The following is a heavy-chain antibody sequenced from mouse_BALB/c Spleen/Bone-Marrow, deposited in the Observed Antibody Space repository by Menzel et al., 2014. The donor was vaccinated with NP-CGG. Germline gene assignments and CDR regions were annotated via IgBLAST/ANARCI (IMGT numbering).Heavy chain of an antibody. D-gene: IGHD2-2*01. V-gene: IGHV1-4*01. CDR1: GYTFTTYT. CDR2: INPSSGYT. Sequence: QVQLQQSGAELARPGVSVKMSCKASGYTFTTYTMHWVKQRPGQGLEWIGYINPSSGYTNYNQKFKDKATLTADKSSSTAYMQLSSLTSEDSAVYFCAKRDIYYGYDGSAMDYWGQGTSVTVSS. J-gene: IGHJ4*01. CDR3: AKRDIYYGYDGSAMDY.